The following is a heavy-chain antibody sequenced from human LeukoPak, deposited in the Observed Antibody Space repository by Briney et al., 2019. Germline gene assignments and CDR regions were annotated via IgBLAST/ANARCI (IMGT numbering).Heavy chain of an antibody. J-gene: IGHJ5*02. Sequence: SETLSLTCTVSGGSMSSNYWSWILQPAGKGLEWIGRIYTSGSPNYNPSLKSRVTMSVDTSKNQFSLKLTSVTAADTAVYYCARGMPGTNCGGDCYLNWFDPWGQGSLVTVSS. CDR3: ARGMPGTNCGGDCYLNWFDP. D-gene: IGHD2-21*02. CDR1: GGSMSSNY. CDR2: IYTSGSP. V-gene: IGHV4-4*07.